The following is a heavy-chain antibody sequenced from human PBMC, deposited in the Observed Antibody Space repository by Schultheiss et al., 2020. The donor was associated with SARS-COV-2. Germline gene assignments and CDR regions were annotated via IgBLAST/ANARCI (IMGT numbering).Heavy chain of an antibody. CDR1: GFTFSNAW. V-gene: IGHV3-15*01. Sequence: GGSLRLSCAASGFTFSNAWMSWVRQAPGKGLEWVGRIKSETDGGTTDYAAPVKGRFTISRDDSKNTLYLQMNSLKTEDTAVYYCTTAVGRPGYYGMDVWGQGTTVTVSS. J-gene: IGHJ6*02. CDR2: IKSETDGGTT. CDR3: TTAVGRPGYYGMDV. D-gene: IGHD6-6*01.